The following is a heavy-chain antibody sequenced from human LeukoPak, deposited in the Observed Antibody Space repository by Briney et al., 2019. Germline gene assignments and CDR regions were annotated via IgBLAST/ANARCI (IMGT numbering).Heavy chain of an antibody. D-gene: IGHD3-22*01. Sequence: PGGSLRLSCAASGFTFSSYGMHWVRQAPGKGLEWVAVIWYDGSKKYYADSVKGRFTISRDNSKNTLYLQMNSLRAEDTAVYYCASGTRNYYDSSGPFDYWGQGTLVTVSS. CDR3: ASGTRNYYDSSGPFDY. V-gene: IGHV3-33*01. CDR2: IWYDGSKK. J-gene: IGHJ4*02. CDR1: GFTFSSYG.